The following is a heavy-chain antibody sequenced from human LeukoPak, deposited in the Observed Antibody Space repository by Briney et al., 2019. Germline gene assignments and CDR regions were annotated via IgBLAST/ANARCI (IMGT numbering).Heavy chain of an antibody. CDR1: GGTFSSYA. V-gene: IGHV1-69*13. D-gene: IGHD6-19*01. Sequence: SVKVSCTASGGTFSSYAISWVRQAPGQGLEWMGGIIPIFGTANYAQKFQGRVTITADESTSTAYMELSSLRSEDTAVYYCAGDRYSSGWYNLHKYYFDYWGQGTLVTVSS. CDR2: IIPIFGTA. J-gene: IGHJ4*02. CDR3: AGDRYSSGWYNLHKYYFDY.